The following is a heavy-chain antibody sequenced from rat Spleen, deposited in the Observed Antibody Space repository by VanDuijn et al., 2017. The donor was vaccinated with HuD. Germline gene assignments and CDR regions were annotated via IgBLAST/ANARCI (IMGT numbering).Heavy chain of an antibody. CDR3: ARHAYRYNSNWFAY. CDR1: GFTFNDYN. Sequence: EVQLVEFGGGLVQPGRSLKLSCAASGFTFNDYNMAWVRQAPKKGLEWVATISYDGSRTYYRDSVKGRFTISRYNAKSTLYLQMDSLRSEDTATYYCARHAYRYNSNWFAYWGQGTLVTVSS. V-gene: IGHV5-7*01. D-gene: IGHD1-5*01. J-gene: IGHJ3*01. CDR2: ISYDGSRT.